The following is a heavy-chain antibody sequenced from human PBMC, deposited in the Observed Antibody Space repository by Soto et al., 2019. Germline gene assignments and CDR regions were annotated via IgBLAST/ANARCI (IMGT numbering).Heavy chain of an antibody. CDR1: GFSFSDYY. CDR3: ARAADHFDS. Sequence: QVQLVESGGGLVKPGGSLRLSCAASGFSFSDYYMSWIRQAPGKGLEWLSFISSTSTTIYYADSVKGRFTISRDNAKNPLYLQMNSLRVEDTAVYFCARAADHFDSWGQGTLVSVSS. V-gene: IGHV3-11*01. CDR2: ISSTSTTI. J-gene: IGHJ5*01.